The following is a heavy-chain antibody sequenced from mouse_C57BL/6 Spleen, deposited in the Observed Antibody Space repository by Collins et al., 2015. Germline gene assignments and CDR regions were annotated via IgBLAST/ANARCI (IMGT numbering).Heavy chain of an antibody. D-gene: IGHD3-3*01. J-gene: IGHJ3*01. V-gene: IGHV1-69*01. CDR2: IDPSDSYT. CDR3: ARGGPWFAY. Sequence: GWIGEIDPSDSYTNYNQKFKGKSTLTVDKSSSTAYMQLSSLTSEDSAVYYCARGGPWFAYWGQGTLVTVSA.